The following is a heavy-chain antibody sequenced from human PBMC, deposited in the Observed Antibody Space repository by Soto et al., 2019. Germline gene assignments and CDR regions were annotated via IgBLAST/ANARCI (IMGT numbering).Heavy chain of an antibody. Sequence: EVQLVESGEGLVHPGGSRSFSFACSGFTFSSSEMYWVRQAPGKGLEWISYIHPSGQPIFYADSVKGRFTISRDNANNSLFLQMNSLRAEDTAVYYCARRASRWGQGTMVTVSS. CDR2: IHPSGQPI. V-gene: IGHV3-48*03. CDR1: GFTFSSSE. J-gene: IGHJ3*01. D-gene: IGHD1-26*01. CDR3: ARRASR.